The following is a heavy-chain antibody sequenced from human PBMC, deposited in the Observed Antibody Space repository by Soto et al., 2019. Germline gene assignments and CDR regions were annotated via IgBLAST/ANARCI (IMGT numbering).Heavy chain of an antibody. D-gene: IGHD1-26*01. V-gene: IGHV4-30-2*01. CDR3: ARKVGATPEYYFDY. J-gene: IGHJ4*02. Sequence: WSWIRQPPGKGLEWIGYIYHSGITYYNPSLKSRVTISVDRSKNQFSLKLKSVIAADTAVYYCARKVGATPEYYFDYWGQGTLVTVSS. CDR2: IYHSGIT.